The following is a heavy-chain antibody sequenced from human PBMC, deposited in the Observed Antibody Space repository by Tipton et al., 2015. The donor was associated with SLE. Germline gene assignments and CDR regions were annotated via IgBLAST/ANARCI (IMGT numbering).Heavy chain of an antibody. CDR3: AGALNWVSAFDI. CDR1: GGSISSSGYY. CDR2: IYYSGST. D-gene: IGHD7-27*01. V-gene: IGHV4-39*01. J-gene: IGHJ3*02. Sequence: GLVKPSETLSLTCTVSGGSISSSGYYWGWIRQPPGKGLEWIGTIYYSGSTYYSPSLKSRVTISVDTSKNQFSLKLNSVTAADTAVYYCAGALNWVSAFDIWGQGTMVTVSS.